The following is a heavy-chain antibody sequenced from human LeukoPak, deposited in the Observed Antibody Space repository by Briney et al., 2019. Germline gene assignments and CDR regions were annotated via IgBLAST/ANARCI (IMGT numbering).Heavy chain of an antibody. CDR2: INPSGGST. CDR1: GYTFTSYY. V-gene: IGHV1-46*01. J-gene: IGHJ4*02. CDR3: ARVSQEGNSLVGATSDY. Sequence: ASLKVSCKASGYTFTSYYMHWVRQAPGQGLEWMGIINPSGGSTSYAQKFQGRVTMTRDTSTSTVYMELSSLRSEDTAVYYCARVSQEGNSLVGATSDYWGQGTLVTVSS. D-gene: IGHD1-26*01.